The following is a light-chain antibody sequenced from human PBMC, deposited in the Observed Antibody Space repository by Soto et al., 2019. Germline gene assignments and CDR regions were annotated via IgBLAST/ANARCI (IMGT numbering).Light chain of an antibody. CDR3: CSYAGSDTLGV. Sequence: QSALTQPRSVSGSPGQSVTISCTGTSSDVGGYNYVSWYQQHPGKAPKLMIYDVSKRPSGVPDRFSGSNSGNTASLTISGLQDEDEADYYCCSYAGSDTLGVFGTGTKLTVL. CDR1: SSDVGGYNY. J-gene: IGLJ1*01. CDR2: DVS. V-gene: IGLV2-11*01.